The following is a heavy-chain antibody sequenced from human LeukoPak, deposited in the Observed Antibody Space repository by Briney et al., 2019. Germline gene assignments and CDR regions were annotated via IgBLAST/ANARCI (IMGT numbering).Heavy chain of an antibody. D-gene: IGHD3-9*01. CDR1: GYSISSGYY. Sequence: SETLSLTCTVSGYSISSGYYWGWIRQPPGKGLEWIGSIYHSGSTYYNPSLKSRVTISLDTSKNQFSLKLSSVTAADTAVYYCARDSPVRYFDWCIDYWGQGTLVTVSS. J-gene: IGHJ4*02. V-gene: IGHV4-38-2*02. CDR2: IYHSGST. CDR3: ARDSPVRYFDWCIDY.